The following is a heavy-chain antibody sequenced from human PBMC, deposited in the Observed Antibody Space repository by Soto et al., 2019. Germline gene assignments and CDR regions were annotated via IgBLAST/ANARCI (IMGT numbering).Heavy chain of an antibody. D-gene: IGHD6-6*01. V-gene: IGHV3-11*01. CDR2: ISSTGSTP. J-gene: IGHJ5*02. CDR1: GFPFSDSY. Sequence: PGGSLRLSCAASGFPFSDSYMAWIRQAPGKGLEEIATISSTGSTPYYADSVKGRFTISRDNAQNSLYLQMNNLRAEDTAVYYCARWQQLVANWLDPWGQGILVTVSS. CDR3: ARWQQLVANWLDP.